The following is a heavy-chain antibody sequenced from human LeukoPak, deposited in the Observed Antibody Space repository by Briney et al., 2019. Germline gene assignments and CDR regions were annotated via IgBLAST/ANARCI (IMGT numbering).Heavy chain of an antibody. CDR2: INHSGST. J-gene: IGHJ5*02. Sequence: SETLSLTCAVYGGSFSGYYWSWIRQPPGKGLEWIGEINHSGSTNYNPSLKSRVTISVDTSKNQFSLKLSSVTAADTAVYYFARGIAAAGSSWFDPWGPGTPVTVSS. CDR3: ARGIAAAGSSWFDP. D-gene: IGHD6-13*01. V-gene: IGHV4-34*01. CDR1: GGSFSGYY.